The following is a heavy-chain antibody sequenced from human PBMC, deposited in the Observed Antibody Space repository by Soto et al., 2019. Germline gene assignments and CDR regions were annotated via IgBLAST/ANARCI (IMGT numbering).Heavy chain of an antibody. CDR2: ISAHNGST. CDR3: ARGRYGDY. V-gene: IGHV1-18*01. J-gene: IGHJ4*02. CDR1: GYGFTTYG. Sequence: QVNLVQSGAEVKKPGAPVKVSCKGSGYGFTTYGITWVRQAPGQGLEWMAWISAHNGSTNYAQKVQGRVTVTRDTSTSTADMELRSLRYDDTAVYYCARGRYGDYWGQGALVTVSS. D-gene: IGHD1-1*01.